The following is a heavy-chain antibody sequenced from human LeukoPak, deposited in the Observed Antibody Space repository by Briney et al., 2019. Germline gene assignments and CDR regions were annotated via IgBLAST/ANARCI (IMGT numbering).Heavy chain of an antibody. V-gene: IGHV3-53*01. Sequence: PGGSLRLSCAASGFTFSISAMSWVRQAPGKGLEWVSFIYSDNTHYSDSVKGRFTISRDNSKNTLYLQMNSLRAEDTAVYYCARRAGAYSHPYDYWGQGTLVTVSS. CDR3: ARRAGAYSHPYDY. CDR2: IYSDNT. D-gene: IGHD4/OR15-4a*01. J-gene: IGHJ4*02. CDR1: GFTFSISA.